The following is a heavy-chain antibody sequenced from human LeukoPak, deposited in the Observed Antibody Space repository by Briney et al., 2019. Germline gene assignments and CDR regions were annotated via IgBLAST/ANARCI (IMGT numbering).Heavy chain of an antibody. CDR3: ARDKYNWNSPDPFFYYYGLDV. CDR1: GFTFSSFE. Sequence: SLRLSCAATGFTFSSFEMNWVRQAPGKGLEWVSHITSGGSSIYYADSVKGRFTLSRDDAKNSLYLQMNSLRAEDTAIYYCARDKYNWNSPDPFFYYYGLDVWGQGTTVTVSS. CDR2: ITSGGSSI. D-gene: IGHD1-1*01. J-gene: IGHJ6*02. V-gene: IGHV3-48*03.